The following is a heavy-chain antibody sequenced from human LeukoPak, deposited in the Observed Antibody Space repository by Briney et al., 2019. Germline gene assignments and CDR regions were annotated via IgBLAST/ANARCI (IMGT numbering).Heavy chain of an antibody. CDR3: ARVQPHEYYYDSSGPYDAFDI. V-gene: IGHV1-2*02. D-gene: IGHD3-22*01. CDR1: EYTFTGYY. Sequence: ASVKVSCKTSEYTFTGYYMHWVRQAPGQGLEWMGWINPNSGDTNYAQKFQGRVTMTRDTSISTAYMELSSLRSEDMAVYYCARVQPHEYYYDSSGPYDAFDIWGQGTMVTVSS. J-gene: IGHJ3*02. CDR2: INPNSGDT.